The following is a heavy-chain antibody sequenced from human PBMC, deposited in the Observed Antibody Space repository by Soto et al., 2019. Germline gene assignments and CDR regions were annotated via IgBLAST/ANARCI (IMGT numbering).Heavy chain of an antibody. D-gene: IGHD2-2*01. Sequence: QVQLQESGPGLVKPSETLSLTCTVSGGSISSYYWSWIRQPPGKGLEWIGYIYYSGSTNYNPSLKSRVTISVDTSKNQFSLKLSSVTAADTAVYYCARQGIVVVPAALNETTDRPDGYFDLWGRGTLVTVSS. CDR3: ARQGIVVVPAALNETTDRPDGYFDL. J-gene: IGHJ2*01. CDR2: IYYSGST. V-gene: IGHV4-59*08. CDR1: GGSISSYY.